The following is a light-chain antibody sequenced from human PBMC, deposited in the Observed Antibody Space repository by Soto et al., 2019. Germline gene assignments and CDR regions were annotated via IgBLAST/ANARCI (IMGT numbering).Light chain of an antibody. V-gene: IGKV1-27*01. CDR2: GAS. Sequence: DTQMTQSPSSLSASVGDRVTISCRASQGIRNFLAWYQQKPGKVPKVLIYGASTLQSGVPPRFSGSGSGTDFTLTISSLQPEDVATYYCQKCNSAFPLTFGGGTTVEIK. CDR3: QKCNSAFPLT. CDR1: QGIRNF. J-gene: IGKJ4*01.